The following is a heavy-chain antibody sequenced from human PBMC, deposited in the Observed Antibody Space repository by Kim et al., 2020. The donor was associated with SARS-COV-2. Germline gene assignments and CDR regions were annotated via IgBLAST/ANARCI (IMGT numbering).Heavy chain of an antibody. V-gene: IGHV4-39*01. CDR3: WSSDY. J-gene: IGHJ4*02. CDR2: IYYSGST. Sequence: IYYSGSTYYNPSLKSRVTISVDTSKNQFSLKLSSVTAADTAVYYCWSSDYWGQGTLVTVSS.